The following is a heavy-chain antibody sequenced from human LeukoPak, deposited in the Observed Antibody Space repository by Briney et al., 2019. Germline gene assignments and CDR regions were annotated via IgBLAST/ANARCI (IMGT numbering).Heavy chain of an antibody. V-gene: IGHV1-69*01. Sequence: SVKVSCKASGGTFSSYAISWVRQAPGQGLEWMGGIIPIFGTANYAQKFQGRVTITADESTSTAYLELSSLRSEDTAVYYCARGPYSSSWNAEYFQHWGQGTLVTVSS. J-gene: IGHJ1*01. CDR2: IIPIFGTA. CDR1: GGTFSSYA. D-gene: IGHD6-13*01. CDR3: ARGPYSSSWNAEYFQH.